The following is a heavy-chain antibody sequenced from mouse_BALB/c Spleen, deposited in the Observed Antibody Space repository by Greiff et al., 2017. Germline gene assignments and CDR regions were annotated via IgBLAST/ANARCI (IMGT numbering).Heavy chain of an antibody. CDR2: ISNGGGST. D-gene: IGHD1-1*01. Sequence: EVKVVESGGGLVQPGGSLKLSCAASGFTFSSYTMSWVRQTPEKRLEWVAYISNGGGSTYYPDTVKGRFTISRDNAKNTLYLQMSSLKSEDTAMYYCASGYGSSSWCAYWGQGTLVTVSA. CDR3: ASGYGSSSWCAY. V-gene: IGHV5-12-2*01. CDR1: GFTFSSYT. J-gene: IGHJ3*01.